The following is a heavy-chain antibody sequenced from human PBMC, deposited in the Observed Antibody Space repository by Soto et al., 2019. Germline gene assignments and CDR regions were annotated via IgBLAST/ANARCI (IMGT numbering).Heavy chain of an antibody. V-gene: IGHV3-21*01. Sequence: PGGSLRLSCAASGFTFRSFTMNWVRQAPGKGLEWVSTISSNSAYIYYTDALRGRFTISRDNAENSLHLQMNSLRDEDTAVYYCTRDASRDSSARGWFDPWGPGTLVTVAS. CDR2: ISSNSAYI. J-gene: IGHJ5*02. CDR1: GFTFRSFT. D-gene: IGHD6-13*01. CDR3: TRDASRDSSARGWFDP.